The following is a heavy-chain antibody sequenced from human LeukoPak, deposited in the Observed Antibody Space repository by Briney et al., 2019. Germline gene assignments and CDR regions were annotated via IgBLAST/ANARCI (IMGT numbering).Heavy chain of an antibody. V-gene: IGHV3-33*01. D-gene: IGHD3/OR15-3a*01. CDR3: ARDPGLGYFDY. J-gene: IGHJ4*02. CDR2: LWYDGSNK. Sequence: PGGSLRLSCAASGXTFSSYGVHWVRQAPGKGLEWGAVLWYDGSNKYYADSVKGRFTISRDTSKNTLYLQMNSLRAEDTAVYYCARDPGLGYFDYWGQGTLVTVSS. CDR1: GXTFSSYG.